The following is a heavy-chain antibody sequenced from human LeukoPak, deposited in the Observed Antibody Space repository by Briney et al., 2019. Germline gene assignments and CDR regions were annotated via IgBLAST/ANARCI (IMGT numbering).Heavy chain of an antibody. CDR1: GFTFSSYG. CDR2: ISYDGSNK. CDR3: AKNGDPDAFDI. D-gene: IGHD4-17*01. J-gene: IGHJ3*02. Sequence: GGSLRLSCAASGFTFSSYGMHWVRQAPGKGLEWVAVISYDGSNKYYADSVKGRFTISGDNSKNTLYLQMNSLRAEDTAVYYCAKNGDPDAFDIWGQGTMVTVSS. V-gene: IGHV3-30*18.